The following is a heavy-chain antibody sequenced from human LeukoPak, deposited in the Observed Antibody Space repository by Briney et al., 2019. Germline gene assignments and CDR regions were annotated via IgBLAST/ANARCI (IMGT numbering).Heavy chain of an antibody. CDR1: GYSFTSYW. CDR2: IYPGDSDT. CDR3: ARLYDSSAYPFDY. D-gene: IGHD3-22*01. Sequence: GESLKISCKGSGYSFTSYWIAWVRQVPGKGLEWMGIIYPGDSDTRCSPSFQGQVTVSVDKSISTAYLQWSSLKASDTAVYYCARLYDSSAYPFDYWGQGTLVTVSS. J-gene: IGHJ4*02. V-gene: IGHV5-51*01.